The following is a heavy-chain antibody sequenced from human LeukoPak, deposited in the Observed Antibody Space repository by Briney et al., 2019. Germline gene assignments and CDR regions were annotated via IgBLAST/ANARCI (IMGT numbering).Heavy chain of an antibody. D-gene: IGHD1-26*01. V-gene: IGHV3-53*01. CDR2: GYSGGVT. CDR1: GFTVIDNL. CDR3: ARGALRISWPGIDY. J-gene: IGHJ4*02. Sequence: GGSLRLSCAASGFTVIDNLMIWVRQSPGRGLEWLSSGYSGGVTYYADSVKGRFTISRDHSNNSVSLQMTNLRVEDTAIYYCARGALRISWPGIDYWGQGTLVTVSS.